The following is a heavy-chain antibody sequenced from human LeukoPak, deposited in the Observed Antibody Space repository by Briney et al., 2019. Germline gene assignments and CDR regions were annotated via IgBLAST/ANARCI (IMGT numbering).Heavy chain of an antibody. CDR3: ARGAANPLNYYYYMDV. D-gene: IGHD4/OR15-4a*01. Sequence: SETLSLTCTVSGGSISSYYWSWIRQPPGKGLEWIGYIYYSGSTNYNPSLKSRVAISVDTSKNQFSLKLSSVTAADTAVYYCARGAANPLNYYYYMDVWGKGTTVTVSS. CDR1: GGSISSYY. J-gene: IGHJ6*03. CDR2: IYYSGST. V-gene: IGHV4-59*01.